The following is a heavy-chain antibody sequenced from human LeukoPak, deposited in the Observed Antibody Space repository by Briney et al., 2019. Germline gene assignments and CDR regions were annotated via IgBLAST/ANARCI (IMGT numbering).Heavy chain of an antibody. V-gene: IGHV4-59*01. CDR2: IYYSGRT. CDR1: GDSINIYY. CDR3: ARALRQQLVTGWFDP. Sequence: SETLSLTCTVSGDSINIYYWTWIRQPPAKGLEWIGYIYYSGRTNFNTSLQSRGTISVDTSKNKFSLRLTSVSAADTAVYYCARALRQQLVTGWFDPWGQGTLVTVSS. D-gene: IGHD6-13*01. J-gene: IGHJ5*02.